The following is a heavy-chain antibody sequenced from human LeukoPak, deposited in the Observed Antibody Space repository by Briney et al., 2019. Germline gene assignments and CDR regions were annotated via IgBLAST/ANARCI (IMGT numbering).Heavy chain of an antibody. J-gene: IGHJ4*02. CDR1: GYTFTSYY. CDR3: ARKAQWIAAAGNYDY. D-gene: IGHD6-13*01. Sequence: ASVKVSCTASGYTFTSYYMHWVRQAPAQGLEWMGIINPSGGSTSYTQKFQGRVTMTRNTSISTAYMELSSLRSEDTAVYYGARKAQWIAAAGNYDYWGQGTLVTVSS. CDR2: INPSGGST. V-gene: IGHV1-46*01.